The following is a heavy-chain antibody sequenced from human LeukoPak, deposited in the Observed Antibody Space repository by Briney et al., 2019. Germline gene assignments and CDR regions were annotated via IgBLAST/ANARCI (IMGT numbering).Heavy chain of an antibody. CDR1: GGSISNYY. CDR3: ARVESSAAWFGEFDY. D-gene: IGHD3-10*01. CDR2: IYASGST. J-gene: IGHJ4*02. Sequence: SETPSLTCTVSGGSISNYYWSWIRQPAGKGLEWIGRIYASGSTNYNPSLKSRVTMSVDTSKNQFSLRLSSVTAADTAVYYCARVESSAAWFGEFDYWGQGTLVTVSS. V-gene: IGHV4-4*07.